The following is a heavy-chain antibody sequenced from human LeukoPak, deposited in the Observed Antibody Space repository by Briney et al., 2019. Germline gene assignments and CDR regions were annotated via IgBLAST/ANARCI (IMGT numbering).Heavy chain of an antibody. Sequence: SETLSLTCTVSGGSISGYYWSWIRQPPGKGLEWIGYIYYSGSTNYNPSLKSRVTISVDTSKNQFSLKLSSVTAADTAVYYCASLSSGWAFDIWGQGTMVTVSS. V-gene: IGHV4-59*08. J-gene: IGHJ3*02. CDR1: GGSISGYY. CDR3: ASLSSGWAFDI. D-gene: IGHD6-19*01. CDR2: IYYSGST.